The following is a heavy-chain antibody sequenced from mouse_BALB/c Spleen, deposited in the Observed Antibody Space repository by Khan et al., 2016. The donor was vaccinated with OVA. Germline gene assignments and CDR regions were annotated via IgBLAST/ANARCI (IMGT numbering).Heavy chain of an antibody. CDR2: INTNTGEP. D-gene: IGHD1-1*01. J-gene: IGHJ1*01. CDR3: ARRHYGSSYGRYWYFDV. V-gene: IGHV9-3*02. CDR1: GYTFTNYG. Sequence: QIQLVQSGPELKKPGETVKISCKASGYTFTNYGMNWVKQAPGKGLKWMGWINTNTGEPTYAEEFKGRFAFSLETSASTAYLQINNLKNEDTATYFCARRHYGSSYGRYWYFDVWGAGTTVNVSS.